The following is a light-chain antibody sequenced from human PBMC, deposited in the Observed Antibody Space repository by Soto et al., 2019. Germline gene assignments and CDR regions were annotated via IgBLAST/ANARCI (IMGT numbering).Light chain of an antibody. V-gene: IGKV1-5*01. J-gene: IGKJ5*01. CDR1: QSISSY. CDR2: GAS. CDR3: QQYNSYSGIT. Sequence: DIQMTQSPSTLSASVGDRVTITCRAIQSISSYLAWYQQKPGKAPKLLIYGASTLEGGVPSRFSGSGSGTEFTLTVSSLRPEDFATYYCQQYNSYSGITFGQGTRLEIK.